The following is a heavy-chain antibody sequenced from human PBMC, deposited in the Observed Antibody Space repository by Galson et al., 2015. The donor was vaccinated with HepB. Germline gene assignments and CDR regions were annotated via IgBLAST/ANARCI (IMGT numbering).Heavy chain of an antibody. CDR1: GFTFSDYY. V-gene: IGHV3-11*06. CDR2: ITSDSIYR. J-gene: IGHJ4*02. D-gene: IGHD3-9*01. CDR3: ARTDILTSYFDY. Sequence: SLRLSCAASGFTFSDYYMNWIRQAPGKGLEWVSYITSDSIYRKYADSVKGRFTISRDNARNSLHLQMNSLRAEDTGVYYCARTDILTSYFDYWGQGALVTVSS.